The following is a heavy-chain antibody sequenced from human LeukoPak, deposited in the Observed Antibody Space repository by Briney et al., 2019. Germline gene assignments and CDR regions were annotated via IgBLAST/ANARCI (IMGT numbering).Heavy chain of an antibody. D-gene: IGHD3-10*01. J-gene: IGHJ5*02. Sequence: GASVKVSCMASGYTFTSYGISWVRQAPGQGREWMGWINPNSGGTNYARKFQGRVTMTRDTSISTAYMELSRLRSDDTAVYYCARDATRSGSYSIFRVAWFDPWGQGTLVTVPS. CDR3: ARDATRSGSYSIFRVAWFDP. V-gene: IGHV1-2*02. CDR1: GYTFTSYG. CDR2: INPNSGGT.